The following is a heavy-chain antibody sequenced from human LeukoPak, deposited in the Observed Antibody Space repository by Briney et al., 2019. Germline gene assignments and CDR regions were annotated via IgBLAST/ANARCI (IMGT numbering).Heavy chain of an antibody. D-gene: IGHD3-10*01. CDR2: IYYRGST. CDR1: GASISSITYY. Sequence: ASETLSLTCTVSGASISSITYYWGWIRQPPGKGLEWIGDIYYRGSTNYNPSLKSRVTISVDTSKNQFSLKLSSVTAADTAVYYCARDYEEVRGVTNYFDYWGQGTLVTVSS. V-gene: IGHV4-61*01. CDR3: ARDYEEVRGVTNYFDY. J-gene: IGHJ4*02.